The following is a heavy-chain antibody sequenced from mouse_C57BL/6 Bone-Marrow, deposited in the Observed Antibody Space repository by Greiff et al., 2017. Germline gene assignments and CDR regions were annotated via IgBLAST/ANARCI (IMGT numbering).Heavy chain of an antibody. Sequence: EVKLVESGGGLVKPGGSLKLSCAASGFTFSSYAMSWVRQTPEKRLEWVATISDGGSYTYYPDNVKGRFTISRDNANHNLYLQMSHLKSEDTAMYYCARGYYEVYYAMDYWGQGTSVTVAS. CDR2: ISDGGSYT. J-gene: IGHJ4*01. CDR1: GFTFSSYA. CDR3: ARGYYEVYYAMDY. D-gene: IGHD2-3*01. V-gene: IGHV5-4*03.